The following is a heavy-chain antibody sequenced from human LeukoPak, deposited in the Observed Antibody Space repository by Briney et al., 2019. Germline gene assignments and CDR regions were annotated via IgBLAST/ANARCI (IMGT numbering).Heavy chain of an antibody. V-gene: IGHV3-23*01. D-gene: IGHD3-16*02. CDR3: AKDQREGYDYVWGSYHRY. Sequence: GGSLRLSCAASGFTFSSYAMSWVRQAPGKGLEWVSAISGSGGSTYYADSVKGRFTISRDNSKNTLYLQMNSLRAEDTAVYYCAKDQREGYDYVWGSYHRYWGQGTLVTVS. CDR1: GFTFSSYA. J-gene: IGHJ4*02. CDR2: ISGSGGST.